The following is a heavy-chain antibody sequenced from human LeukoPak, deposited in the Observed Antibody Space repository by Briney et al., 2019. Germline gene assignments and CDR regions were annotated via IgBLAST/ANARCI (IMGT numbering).Heavy chain of an antibody. D-gene: IGHD2-2*01. Sequence: GVSLRLSCAASGFTVSSNYMSWVRQAPGKGLEWVSVIYSGGSTYYADSVKGRFTISRDNSKNTLYLQMNSLRAEDTAVYYCAREGYCSSTSCYADYYYGMDVWGQGTTVTVSS. CDR3: AREGYCSSTSCYADYYYGMDV. CDR1: GFTVSSNY. CDR2: IYSGGST. J-gene: IGHJ6*02. V-gene: IGHV3-53*01.